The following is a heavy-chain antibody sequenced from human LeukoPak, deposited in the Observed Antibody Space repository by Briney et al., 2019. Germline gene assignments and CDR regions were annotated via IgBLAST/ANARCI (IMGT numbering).Heavy chain of an antibody. Sequence: GRSLRLSCAASGFTFSSYGMHWVRQAPGKGLEWVAVISYDGSNKYYADSVKGRFTISRDNSKNTLYLQMNSPRAEDTAVYYCAKDSRLRDAYFDYWGQGTLVTVSS. J-gene: IGHJ4*02. D-gene: IGHD5-12*01. CDR1: GFTFSSYG. CDR3: AKDSRLRDAYFDY. V-gene: IGHV3-30*18. CDR2: ISYDGSNK.